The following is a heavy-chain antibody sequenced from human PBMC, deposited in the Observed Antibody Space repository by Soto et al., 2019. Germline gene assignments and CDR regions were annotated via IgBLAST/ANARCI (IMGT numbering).Heavy chain of an antibody. CDR2: IDYRGST. Sequence: QLQLQESGPGLVKPSETVSLTCTVSGGSISSSTYYWGWIRQPPGKGLEWIGSIDYRGSTYYNASRESRVTRPVDTSKNQFSLELSSVTAADTAVYYCARSTGGYSYGFGWFDPWGQGTLVTVSS. CDR3: ARSTGGYSYGFGWFDP. D-gene: IGHD5-18*01. J-gene: IGHJ5*02. CDR1: GGSISSSTYY. V-gene: IGHV4-39*01.